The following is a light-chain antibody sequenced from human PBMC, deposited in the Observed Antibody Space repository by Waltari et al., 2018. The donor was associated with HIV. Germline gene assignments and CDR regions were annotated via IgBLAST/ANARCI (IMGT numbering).Light chain of an antibody. CDR1: SSNIGPIHD. CDR2: GNS. V-gene: IGLV1-40*01. CDR3: QSYDTSLSGVV. J-gene: IGLJ2*01. Sequence: QSVLTQPPSVSGAPGQRVTISCTWSSSNIGPIHDVPWYQQVPGTAPKLLIYGNSNRPSGVPDRFSGSKSGTSASLAIAGLQAEDEADYYCQSYDTSLSGVVFGGGTKLTVL.